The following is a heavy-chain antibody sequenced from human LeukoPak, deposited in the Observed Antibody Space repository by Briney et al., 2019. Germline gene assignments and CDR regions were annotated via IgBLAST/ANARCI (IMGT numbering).Heavy chain of an antibody. V-gene: IGHV3-23*01. CDR3: AKARGTTGWLPYFDY. CDR1: GFTFSSFA. J-gene: IGHJ4*02. CDR2: VNDGGDNT. Sequence: PPGGSLRLSCAASGFTFSSFAMHWVRQAPGKGLEWVSSVNDGGDNTYYADYLRGRFTVSRDNSRNTLWLQMNSLRAEDTAIYYCAKARGTTGWLPYFDYWGQGALVTVSS. D-gene: IGHD6-19*01.